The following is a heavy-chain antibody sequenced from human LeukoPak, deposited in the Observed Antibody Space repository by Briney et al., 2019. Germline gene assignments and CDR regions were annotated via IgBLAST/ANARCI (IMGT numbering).Heavy chain of an antibody. V-gene: IGHV1-46*01. Sequence: ASVKVSCKDSGGTFSSYAISWVRQAPGQGLEWMGIIYPSGGRTNYAQKFQGRVTMTRDMSTSTVYMELSSLRSEDTAVYYCARQSLGYCSGGSCPYMDVWGKGTTVTISS. CDR1: GGTFSSYA. CDR2: IYPSGGRT. CDR3: ARQSLGYCSGGSCPYMDV. J-gene: IGHJ6*03. D-gene: IGHD2-15*01.